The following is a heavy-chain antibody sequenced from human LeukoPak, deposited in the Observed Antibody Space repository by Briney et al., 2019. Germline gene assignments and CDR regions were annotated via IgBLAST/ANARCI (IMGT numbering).Heavy chain of an antibody. D-gene: IGHD6-13*01. CDR1: GFTFSNYW. Sequence: GGSLKLSCAASGFTFSNYWMNWVRQAPGKGLQWVANINRDGREEYYVDSVKGRFTISRDNAKNSLSLQMSSLRAEDTAVYYCVGRRTSAAGNFWGQGTLVTVSS. J-gene: IGHJ4*02. CDR3: VGRRTSAAGNF. V-gene: IGHV3-7*01. CDR2: INRDGREE.